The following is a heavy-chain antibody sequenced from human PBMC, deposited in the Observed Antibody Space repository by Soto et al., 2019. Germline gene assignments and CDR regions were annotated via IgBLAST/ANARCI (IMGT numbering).Heavy chain of an antibody. Sequence: QVQLVQSGAEVKKPGSSVKVSCKTSGVSFNNNGIGWVRQAPGHGLEWMGGVSPPFRTSNYARKFQGRISITADASTGTVNLELSSLTSEDTAQYYCARVLYYGSGSYSSYGMDVWGQGTRVPVSS. D-gene: IGHD3-10*01. CDR1: GVSFNNNG. V-gene: IGHV1-69*01. CDR3: ARVLYYGSGSYSSYGMDV. J-gene: IGHJ6*02. CDR2: VSPPFRTS.